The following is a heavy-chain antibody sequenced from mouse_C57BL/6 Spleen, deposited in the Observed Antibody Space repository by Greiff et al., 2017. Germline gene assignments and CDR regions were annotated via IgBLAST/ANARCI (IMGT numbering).Heavy chain of an antibody. D-gene: IGHD2-1*01. CDR3: AGLYGNYVWYVDV. J-gene: IGHJ1*03. CDR2: IRNKANGYTT. V-gene: IGHV7-3*01. CDR1: GFTFTDYY. Sequence: EVQVVESGGGLVQPGGSLSLSCAASGFTFTDYYMSWVRQPPGKALEWLGFIRNKANGYTTEYSASVKGRFTISRDNSQSILYLQMKALRAEDSATYYCAGLYGNYVWYVDVWGTGTTVTVSS.